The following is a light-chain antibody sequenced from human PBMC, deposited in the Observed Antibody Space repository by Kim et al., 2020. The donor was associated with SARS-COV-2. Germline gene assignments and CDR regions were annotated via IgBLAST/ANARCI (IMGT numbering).Light chain of an antibody. CDR2: WAS. CDR1: KSVVWISDKRNC. J-gene: IGKJ4*01. Sequence: ATSNCRSSKSVVWISDKRNCLGWYQQKAGRPPKLLISWASTREFGVPDRFSGSGSGTEFTLTITNLQPEDVAVYYCQQYYDSPLTFGGGTKVDIK. CDR3: QQYYDSPLT. V-gene: IGKV4-1*01.